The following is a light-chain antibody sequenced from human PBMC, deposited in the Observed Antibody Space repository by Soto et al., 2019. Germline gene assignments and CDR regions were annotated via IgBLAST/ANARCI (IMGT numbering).Light chain of an antibody. V-gene: IGLV2-11*01. CDR3: CSYAGSYTFYV. Sequence: QSALTQPRSVSGSPGQSVTISCTGTSSDVGGYNYVSWYQQHPGKAPKVMIYDVSKQPSGVPDRFSGSKSGNTASLTISGLQAEDEADYYCCSYAGSYTFYVFGTGTKLTVL. CDR2: DVS. J-gene: IGLJ1*01. CDR1: SSDVGGYNY.